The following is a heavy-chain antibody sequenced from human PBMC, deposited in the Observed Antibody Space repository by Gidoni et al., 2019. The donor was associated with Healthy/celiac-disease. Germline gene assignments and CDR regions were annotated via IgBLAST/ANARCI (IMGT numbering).Heavy chain of an antibody. J-gene: IGHJ2*01. CDR2: IFSNDEK. CDR3: ARMVGYYYDSSGYYYCGWYFDL. CDR1: GFSLSNARMG. V-gene: IGHV2-26*01. D-gene: IGHD3-22*01. Sequence: QVTLKESGPVLVKPTETITLTCTVHGFSLSNARMGVGWIRQPPGKALEWLAHIFSNDEKSYSTSLKSRLTISKDTSKSQVVLTMTNMDPVDTATYYCARMVGYYYDSSGYYYCGWYFDLWGRGTLVTVSS.